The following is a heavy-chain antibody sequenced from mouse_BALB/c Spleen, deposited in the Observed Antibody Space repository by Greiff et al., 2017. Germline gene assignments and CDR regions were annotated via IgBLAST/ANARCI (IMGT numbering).Heavy chain of an antibody. Sequence: DVHLVESGGGLVQPGGSRKLSCAASGFTLSSFGMHWVRQAPEKGLEWVAYISSGRSTIYYADTVKGRFTISRDNPKNTLFLQMTSLNAEDTAMYSSDNSGGDLLSFDYWGQGTTLTVSS. D-gene: IGHD3-1*01. CDR1: GFTLSSFG. J-gene: IGHJ2*01. V-gene: IGHV5-17*02. CDR2: ISSGRSTI. CDR3: DNSGGDLLSFDY.